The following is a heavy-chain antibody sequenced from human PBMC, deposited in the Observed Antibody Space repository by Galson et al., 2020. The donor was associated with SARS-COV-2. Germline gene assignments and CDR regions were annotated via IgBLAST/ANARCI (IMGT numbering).Heavy chain of an antibody. CDR1: GGSISSYY. CDR3: TRGLAAFYDIFAGYSNNAFDI. V-gene: IGHV4-59*01. J-gene: IGHJ3*02. D-gene: IGHD3-9*01. CDR2: IYYSGST. Sequence: SETLSLTCTVSGGSISSYYWSWIRQPPGKRLEWIGYIYYSGSTNYNPSLKSRVTISVDTSKNQFSLKLSSVTAADTAVYYCTRGLAAFYDIFAGYSNNAFDIWGQGTMVTVSS.